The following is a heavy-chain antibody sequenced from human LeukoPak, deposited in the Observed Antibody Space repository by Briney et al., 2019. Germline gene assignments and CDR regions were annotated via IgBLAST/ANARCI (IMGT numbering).Heavy chain of an antibody. V-gene: IGHV4-39*02. CDR1: GGSISSSSYY. Sequence: SETLSLTCTVSGGSISSSSYYWGWIRQPPGKGLEWIGSIYYSGSTYYNPSLKSRVTISVDTSKNQFSLKLSSVTAADTAVYYCARDVTESGYGYWGQGTLVTVSS. CDR2: IYYSGST. CDR3: ARDVTESGYGY. D-gene: IGHD5-12*01. J-gene: IGHJ4*02.